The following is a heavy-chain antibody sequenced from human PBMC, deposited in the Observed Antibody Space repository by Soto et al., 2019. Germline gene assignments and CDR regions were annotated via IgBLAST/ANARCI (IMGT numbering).Heavy chain of an antibody. V-gene: IGHV5-10-1*01. CDR1: GYSFAGYW. D-gene: IGHD3-22*01. J-gene: IGHJ4*02. Sequence: GESLKISCKGSGYSFAGYWITWVRQKPGKGLEWMGRIDPSDSQTYYSPSFRGHVTISATKSITTVFLQWSSLRASDTAMYYCARQIYDYDPGTNFQYYFDSWGQGTTVTVSS. CDR3: ARQIYDYDPGTNFQYYFDS. CDR2: IDPSDSQT.